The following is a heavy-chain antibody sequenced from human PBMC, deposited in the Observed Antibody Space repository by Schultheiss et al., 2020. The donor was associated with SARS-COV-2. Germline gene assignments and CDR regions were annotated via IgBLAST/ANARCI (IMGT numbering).Heavy chain of an antibody. V-gene: IGHV3-74*01. CDR2: ISWDGGST. CDR3: TTDPGQQLELYYYYGMDV. D-gene: IGHD6-13*01. Sequence: GGSLRLSCAASGFTLSSYWMYWVRQGPGKGLVWVSLISWDGGSTYYADSVKGRFTISRDNAKNSLYLQMHSLRAEDTAVYYCTTDPGQQLELYYYYGMDVWGQGTPVTVSS. CDR1: GFTLSSYW. J-gene: IGHJ6*02.